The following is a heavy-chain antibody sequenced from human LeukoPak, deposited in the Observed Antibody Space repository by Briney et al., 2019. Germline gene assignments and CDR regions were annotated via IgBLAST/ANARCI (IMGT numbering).Heavy chain of an antibody. CDR3: ASEPYNWNYRGAFDY. J-gene: IGHJ4*02. D-gene: IGHD1-7*01. CDR1: GFTFSNAW. Sequence: GGSLRLSCAASGFTFSNAWMSWVRQAPGKGLEWVSSISSSSSYIYYADSVKGRFTISRDNAKNSLYLQMNSLRAEDTAVYYCASEPYNWNYRGAFDYWGQGTLVTVSS. V-gene: IGHV3-21*01. CDR2: ISSSSSYI.